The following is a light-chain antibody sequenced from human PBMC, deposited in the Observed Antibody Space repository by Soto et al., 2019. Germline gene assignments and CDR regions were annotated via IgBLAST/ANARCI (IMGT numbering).Light chain of an antibody. CDR2: GAS. Sequence: EIVLTQSPGTLSLSPGERATLSCRASQTVRTNYLAWFQHKPGQAPRLLIYGASSRATGIPDRFSGSGSGTDFTLTIDRLEPEDFAVYFCLQYSVSPLTFRGGTKVEIK. J-gene: IGKJ4*01. CDR1: QTVRTNY. CDR3: LQYSVSPLT. V-gene: IGKV3-20*01.